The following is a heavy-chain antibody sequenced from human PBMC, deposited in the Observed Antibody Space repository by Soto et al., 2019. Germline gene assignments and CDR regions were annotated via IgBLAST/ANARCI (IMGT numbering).Heavy chain of an antibody. CDR2: ISWDGGST. J-gene: IGHJ4*02. D-gene: IGHD3-9*01. Sequence: EDDTMHLKRKAPGKGLEWVSLISWDGGSTYYADSVKGRFTISRDNSKNSLYLQMNSLRTEDTALYYCAKDGVLRYFDWLLYTRPPSSYYFDYWGQGTLVTVSS. V-gene: IGHV3-43*01. CDR1: EDDT. CDR3: AKDGVLRYFDWLLYTRPPSSYYFDY.